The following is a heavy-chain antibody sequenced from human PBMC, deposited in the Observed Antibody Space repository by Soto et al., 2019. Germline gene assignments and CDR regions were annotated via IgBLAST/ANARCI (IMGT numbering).Heavy chain of an antibody. CDR1: GFTFSRFS. D-gene: IGHD3-10*02. J-gene: IGHJ6*02. Sequence: EVSLRRSCAASGFTFSRFSMHWVRQAPGKGLAWVAVISYDGNNKHFAESVKGRFSISRDDSKNTVYLEMNNLRGDDSAVYYCARDHGMFLSYYYYGMDVWGQGTTVTVSS. CDR3: ARDHGMFLSYYYYGMDV. CDR2: ISYDGNNK. V-gene: IGHV3-30-3*01.